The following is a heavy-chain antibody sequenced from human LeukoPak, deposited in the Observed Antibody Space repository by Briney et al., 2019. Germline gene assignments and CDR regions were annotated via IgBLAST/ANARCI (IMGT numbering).Heavy chain of an antibody. CDR3: ARDRGAFDI. CDR1: GFPFDDYD. J-gene: IGHJ3*02. V-gene: IGHV3-20*04. CDR2: INWIDDSA. Sequence: GASLQISCAASGFPFDDYDMSWVRPAPGKGLEWVSRINWIDDSARYADSVRGRFTISRDNAKNSLYLEMNSLRAEDTAFYYCARDRGAFDIWGQGTMVTVSS.